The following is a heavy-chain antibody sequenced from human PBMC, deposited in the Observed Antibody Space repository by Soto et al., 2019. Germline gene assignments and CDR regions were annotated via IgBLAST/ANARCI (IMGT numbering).Heavy chain of an antibody. CDR2: ISIDGSRT. Sequence: GSLRLSCAASGFTFSSYWMHWVRQAPGKGLVWVSRISIDGSRTNYADSVKGRFTISRDNAKNTLYLQMKGLRAEDTAVYYCAKDGQSGFWSGYYLDVWGQGTTVTVSS. D-gene: IGHD3-3*01. V-gene: IGHV3-74*01. CDR3: AKDGQSGFWSGYYLDV. CDR1: GFTFSSYW. J-gene: IGHJ6*02.